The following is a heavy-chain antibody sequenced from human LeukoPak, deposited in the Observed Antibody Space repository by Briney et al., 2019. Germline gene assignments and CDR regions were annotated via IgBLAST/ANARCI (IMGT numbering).Heavy chain of an antibody. CDR1: GFTFRSHA. D-gene: IGHD3-16*01. CDR3: ARDQFRDYFRGADY. V-gene: IGHV3-23*01. CDR2: IRGDGATM. Sequence: PGGSLRLSCAASGFTFRSHAMSWVRGAPGRGVEWVSAIRGDGATMFYADSVKGRITVSRDNSKNTLYLQFNSLRVDDTAVYYCARDQFRDYFRGADYWGQGTLVTVSS. J-gene: IGHJ4*02.